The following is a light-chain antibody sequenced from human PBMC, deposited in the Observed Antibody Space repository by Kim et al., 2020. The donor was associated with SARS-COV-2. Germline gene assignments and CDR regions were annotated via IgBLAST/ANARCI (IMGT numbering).Light chain of an antibody. J-gene: IGKJ1*01. CDR1: QSISAW. V-gene: IGKV1-5*03. CDR3: KQYDTYPP. CDR2: KAS. Sequence: DIQMTQSPSTLSASVGDRVTMTCRTSQSISAWLAWYQQKPGKAPNLLIFKASTLADGVPSRFSGSGSWTEFTLTISGLQPDDFATYYSKQYDTYPPFGQGTKVDIK.